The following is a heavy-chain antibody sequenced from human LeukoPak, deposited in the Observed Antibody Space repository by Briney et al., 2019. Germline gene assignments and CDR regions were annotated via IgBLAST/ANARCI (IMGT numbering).Heavy chain of an antibody. Sequence: PGRSLRLSFAASGFTFSSYGMQWVRQAPGRGREWVAVISYDGSNKYYADSVKGRFTIYRDNSKNTLYLQMNSLRAEDTAVYYCAKGGDSSGYYLDYWGQGTLVTVSS. J-gene: IGHJ4*02. CDR3: AKGGDSSGYYLDY. V-gene: IGHV3-30*18. CDR2: ISYDGSNK. CDR1: GFTFSSYG. D-gene: IGHD3-22*01.